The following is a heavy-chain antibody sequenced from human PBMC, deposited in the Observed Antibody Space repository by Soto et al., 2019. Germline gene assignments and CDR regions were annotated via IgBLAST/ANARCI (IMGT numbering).Heavy chain of an antibody. J-gene: IGHJ6*02. CDR3: ASGDATKIGATTYSAMDV. CDR2: IIPVFGTP. V-gene: IGHV1-69*12. CDR1: GGSLSNYG. Sequence: QVQLVQSGAEVKKPGSSVKVSCKASGGSLSNYGISWVRQAPGQGLEWMGAIIPVFGTPNYAQKYQDRVTITADESTTTVYMEVRSLTSEDTAVYYCASGDATKIGATTYSAMDVWGQGTTVTVSS. D-gene: IGHD3-22*01.